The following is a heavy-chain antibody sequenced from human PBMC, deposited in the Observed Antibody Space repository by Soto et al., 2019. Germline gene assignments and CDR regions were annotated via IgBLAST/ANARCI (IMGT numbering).Heavy chain of an antibody. D-gene: IGHD5-18*01. J-gene: IGHJ6*02. CDR3: ARISSVDPYGYVNGGLDV. CDR2: FYHSGNA. Sequence: QVQLQQSGPGLVKPSETLSLTCSVSGGSIRSYYWSWLRQSPEKGLEWIGFFYHSGNANYNPSLKSRVTLSVDTSKNQLALSLRSVTAADTAVYFCARISSVDPYGYVNGGLDVWGQGTTVTVSS. CDR1: GGSIRSYY. V-gene: IGHV4-59*01.